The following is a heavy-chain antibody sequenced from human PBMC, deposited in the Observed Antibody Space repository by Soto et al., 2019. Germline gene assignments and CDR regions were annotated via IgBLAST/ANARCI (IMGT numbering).Heavy chain of an antibody. CDR3: ASVSPVGDDDDSSRYYPTLY. V-gene: IGHV3-30-3*01. J-gene: IGHJ4*02. CDR2: ISYDGSNK. Sequence: SLRLSCAASGFTFSSYAMHWVRQAPGKGLEWVAVISYDGSNKYYADSVKGRFTISRDNSKNTLYLQMNSLRAEDTAVYYCASVSPVGDDDDSSRYYPTLYRDQGTLVTVPS. CDR1: GFTFSSYA. D-gene: IGHD3-22*01.